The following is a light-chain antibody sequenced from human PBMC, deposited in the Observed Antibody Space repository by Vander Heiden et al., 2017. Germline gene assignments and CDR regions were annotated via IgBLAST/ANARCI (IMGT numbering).Light chain of an antibody. Sequence: SYELTQPPSVSVSPGQTARTTCSGDALPKQYAVWYQQKPGQAPVLVMYKDSERSSGIPDRFSGSSSGTTVTLTISGVQAEDEADYYCQSADSSGADVVFGGGTKLTVL. J-gene: IGLJ2*01. CDR2: KDS. CDR1: ALPKQY. CDR3: QSADSSGADVV. V-gene: IGLV3-25*03.